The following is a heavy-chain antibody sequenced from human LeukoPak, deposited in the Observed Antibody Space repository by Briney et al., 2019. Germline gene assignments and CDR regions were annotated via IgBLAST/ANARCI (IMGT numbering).Heavy chain of an antibody. CDR3: AREHRNVGATIDW. CDR2: ISWNSGSI. V-gene: IGHV3-9*01. Sequence: GRSLRLSCAASGFTFDDYAMHWDRQAPGKGLEWVSGISWNSGSIGYADSVKGRFTISRDNAKSTLYLQVNSLRAEDTAVYYCAREHRNVGATIDWWGQGTLVTVSS. CDR1: GFTFDDYA. D-gene: IGHD1-26*01. J-gene: IGHJ4*02.